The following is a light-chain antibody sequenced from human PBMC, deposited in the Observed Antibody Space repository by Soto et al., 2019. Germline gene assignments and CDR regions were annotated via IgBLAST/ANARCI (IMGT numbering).Light chain of an antibody. J-gene: IGLJ2*01. Sequence: SVLTQPPSVSAAPGQRVTISCSGSSSNIGNNYVSWYQQLPGTAPKLLIYDNNKRPSGIPDRFSGSTSGTSATLAIAGLQTGDEADYYCDSWDNSLSVVLFGGGTKVTV. CDR2: DNN. CDR1: SSNIGNNY. V-gene: IGLV1-51*01. CDR3: DSWDNSLSVVL.